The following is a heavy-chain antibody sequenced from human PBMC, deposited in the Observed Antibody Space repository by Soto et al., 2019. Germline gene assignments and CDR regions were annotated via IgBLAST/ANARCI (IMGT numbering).Heavy chain of an antibody. V-gene: IGHV1-3*01. Sequence: ASVKVSCKASGYTFTSFSMHWVRQAPGQRVEWMGWINGGNGDTEYSQRFQGRVTITRDTSASTAFMELSSLRSEDTAVYYCARVMGYCTSSGCWGFDLWGQGTTVTVS. CDR2: INGGNGDT. CDR3: ARVMGYCTSSGCWGFDL. D-gene: IGHD2-2*01. CDR1: GYTFTSFS. J-gene: IGHJ3*01.